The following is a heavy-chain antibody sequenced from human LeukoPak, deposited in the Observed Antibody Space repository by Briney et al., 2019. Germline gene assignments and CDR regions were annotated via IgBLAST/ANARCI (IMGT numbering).Heavy chain of an antibody. CDR2: INSDGSST. J-gene: IGHJ6*03. CDR3: ARSTSHYYYYYMDV. Sequence: GGSLRLSCAASGFTFSTYWMNWVRQPPGKGLVWVSRINSDGSSTTYADSVMGRFTISRDNATNTLFLQMNSLRAGDTAVYYCARSTSHYYYYYMDVWGKGTTITISS. CDR1: GFTFSTYW. V-gene: IGHV3-74*01.